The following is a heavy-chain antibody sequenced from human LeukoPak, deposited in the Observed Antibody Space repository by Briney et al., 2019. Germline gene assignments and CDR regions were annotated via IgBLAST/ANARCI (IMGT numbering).Heavy chain of an antibody. CDR2: ITTSDDNK. CDR1: GFTFSDYY. V-gene: IGHV3-11*01. J-gene: IGHJ4*02. Sequence: GGSLRLSCAASGFTFSDYYMSWIRQAPGKGLEWVSHITTSDDNKYYADYVKGRFTISTDIATDSMELQMHSLSAEDTSFYYCARGGATRFAYWGQGTLVTVSS. D-gene: IGHD2-2*01. CDR3: ARGGATRFAY.